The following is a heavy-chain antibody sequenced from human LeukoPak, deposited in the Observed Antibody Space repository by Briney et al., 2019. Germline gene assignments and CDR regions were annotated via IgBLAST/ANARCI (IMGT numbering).Heavy chain of an antibody. V-gene: IGHV1-46*01. Sequence: ASVKVSCKASGYTFTGYYMHWVRQAPGQGLEWMGWINPNSGSTSYAQKFQGRVTMTRDTSTSTVYMELSSLRSEDTAVYYCAGTYYYDSSGSEYFQHWGQGTLVTVSS. J-gene: IGHJ1*01. D-gene: IGHD3-22*01. CDR1: GYTFTGYY. CDR3: AGTYYYDSSGSEYFQH. CDR2: INPNSGST.